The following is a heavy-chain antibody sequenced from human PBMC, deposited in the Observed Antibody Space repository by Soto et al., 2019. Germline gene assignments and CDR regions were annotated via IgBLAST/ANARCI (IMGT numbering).Heavy chain of an antibody. Sequence: GGSLRLSCAASGFTFSSYAMHWVRQAPGKGLEWVAVISYDGSNKYYADSVKGRFTISRDNSKNTLYLQMNSLRAEDTAVYYCASLDIVVVLSNWFDPWGQGTLVTV. CDR1: GFTFSSYA. V-gene: IGHV3-30-3*01. CDR3: ASLDIVVVLSNWFDP. J-gene: IGHJ5*02. CDR2: ISYDGSNK. D-gene: IGHD2-2*01.